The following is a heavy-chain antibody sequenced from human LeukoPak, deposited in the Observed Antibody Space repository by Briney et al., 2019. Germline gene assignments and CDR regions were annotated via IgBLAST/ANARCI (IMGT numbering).Heavy chain of an antibody. Sequence: GGSLRLSCAASGFTFSTYWMSWVRQARGKGLEWVANIRQDGSKIYYVDSVKGRFTISRDNAKNSLYLQMNNLRAEDTAVYYCAKDKTHYYDSGGHYPKFDYWGQGTLVSVSS. V-gene: IGHV3-7*03. CDR1: GFTFSTYW. CDR3: AKDKTHYYDSGGHYPKFDY. CDR2: IRQDGSKI. J-gene: IGHJ4*02. D-gene: IGHD3-22*01.